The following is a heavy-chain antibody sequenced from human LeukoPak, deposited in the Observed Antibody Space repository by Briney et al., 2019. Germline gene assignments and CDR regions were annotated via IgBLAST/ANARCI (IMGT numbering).Heavy chain of an antibody. D-gene: IGHD3-10*01. CDR2: ITPILGIA. CDR1: GGTFSSYA. J-gene: IGHJ6*02. V-gene: IGHV1-69*04. Sequence: ASVKVSCKASGGTFSSYAISWVRQAPGQGLEWMGRITPILGIANYAQKFQGRVTITADKSTSTAYMELSSLRSEDTAVYYCARIYYYGSGSYGMDVWGQGTLVTVSS. CDR3: ARIYYYGSGSYGMDV.